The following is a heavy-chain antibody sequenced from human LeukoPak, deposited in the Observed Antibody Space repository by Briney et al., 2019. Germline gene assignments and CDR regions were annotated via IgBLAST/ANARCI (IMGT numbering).Heavy chain of an antibody. Sequence: GGSLRLSCAASGYTFSSHGLTWVRQAPGKGLEWVSTINGAGDNTYYAETVKGRFTISRDNSKNTLYLQMHCLRAEDTAIYYCAKVSVCYGCYLDYWGQGTLVTVS. J-gene: IGHJ4*02. CDR3: AKVSVCYGCYLDY. CDR1: GYTFSSHG. CDR2: INGAGDNT. V-gene: IGHV3-23*01. D-gene: IGHD3-16*01.